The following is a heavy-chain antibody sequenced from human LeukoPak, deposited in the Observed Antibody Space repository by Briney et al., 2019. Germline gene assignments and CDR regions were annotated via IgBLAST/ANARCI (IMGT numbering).Heavy chain of an antibody. D-gene: IGHD2-8*02. V-gene: IGHV3-11*05. Sequence: GGSLRLSCAASGFTISDYYMNWIRQAPGKGLEWISYISSSSDYTTYADSVKGRFTISRDNSKNSLYLQMNSLRAEDSAVYYCARDPPGDGGVTLDYWGQGTLVTVSS. J-gene: IGHJ4*02. CDR2: ISSSSDYT. CDR3: ARDPPGDGGVTLDY. CDR1: GFTISDYY.